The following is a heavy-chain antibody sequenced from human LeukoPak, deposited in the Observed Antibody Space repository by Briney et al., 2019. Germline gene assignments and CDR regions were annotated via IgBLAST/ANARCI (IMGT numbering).Heavy chain of an antibody. Sequence: QPGGSLRLSCAASGFTVSSNYMTWVRQAPGKGLEWVSSITGNGGSTYYADSVKGRFTISRDNSKNTLYLQMNSLRAEDTAVYHCARDSGSYLQPTDYWGQGTLVTVSS. CDR3: ARDSGSYLQPTDY. CDR1: GFTVSSNY. D-gene: IGHD1-26*01. V-gene: IGHV3-53*01. J-gene: IGHJ4*02. CDR2: ITGNGGST.